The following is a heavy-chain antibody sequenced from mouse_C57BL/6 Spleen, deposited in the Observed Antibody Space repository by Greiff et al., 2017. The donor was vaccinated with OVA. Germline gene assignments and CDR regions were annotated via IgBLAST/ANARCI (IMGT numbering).Heavy chain of an antibody. D-gene: IGHD2-1*01. CDR3: ASRNYLYYFDY. J-gene: IGHJ2*01. V-gene: IGHV1-69*01. Sequence: QVQLKQSGAELVMPGASVKLSCKASGYTFTSYWMHWVKQRPGQGLEWIGEIDPSDSYTNYNQKFKGKSTLTVDKSSSTAYMQLSSLTSEDSAVYYCASRNYLYYFDYWGQGTTLTVSS. CDR1: GYTFTSYW. CDR2: IDPSDSYT.